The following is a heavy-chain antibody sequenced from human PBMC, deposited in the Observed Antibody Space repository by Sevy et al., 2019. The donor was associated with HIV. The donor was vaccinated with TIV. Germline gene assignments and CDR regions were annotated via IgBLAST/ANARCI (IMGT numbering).Heavy chain of an antibody. CDR2: ISYDGGNK. CDR3: AKDRRRGYSFGLDY. Sequence: GGSLRLSCAASGFPFDSHSMHWVRQAPGKGLEWVAVISYDGGNKYYGDSVKGRFTITRDNSKNTLYLQMNSLRTEDTAMYYWAKDRRRGYSFGLDYWGQGTLVTVSS. D-gene: IGHD5-18*01. CDR1: GFPFDSHS. J-gene: IGHJ4*02. V-gene: IGHV3-30*18.